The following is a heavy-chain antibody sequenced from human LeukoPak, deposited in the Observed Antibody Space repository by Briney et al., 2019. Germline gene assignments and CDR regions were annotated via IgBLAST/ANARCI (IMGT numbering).Heavy chain of an antibody. D-gene: IGHD3-3*01. V-gene: IGHV4-34*01. CDR1: GGSFSGYY. Sequence: PSETLSLTCAVYGGSFSGYYWSWIRQPPGKGLEWIGEINHSGSTNYNPSLKSRVTISVDTSKNQFSLKLSSVTAADTAVYYCARGPPSYDFWSGYYLWGQGTLVTVSS. CDR3: ARGPPSYDFWSGYYL. J-gene: IGHJ4*02. CDR2: INHSGST.